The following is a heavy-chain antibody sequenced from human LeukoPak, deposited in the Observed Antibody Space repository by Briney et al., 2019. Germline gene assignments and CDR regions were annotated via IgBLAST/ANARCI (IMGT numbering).Heavy chain of an antibody. CDR1: GFDISINY. V-gene: IGHV3-53*01. CDR2: IHRGGNT. Sequence: PGGSLRLSCAASGFDISINYMTWVRQAPGKGLEWISVIHRGGNTYYADSVKGRFTISRDKSKNTLYLQMNSLRAEDTAVYYCARVRAHRPAYTNGRHNDFWGLGTLVTVSS. CDR3: ARVRAHRPAYTNGRHNDF. D-gene: IGHD2-8*01. J-gene: IGHJ4*02.